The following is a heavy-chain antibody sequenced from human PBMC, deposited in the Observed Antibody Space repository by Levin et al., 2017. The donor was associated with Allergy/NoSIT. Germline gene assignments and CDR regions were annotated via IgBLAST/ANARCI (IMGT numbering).Heavy chain of an antibody. D-gene: IGHD1-26*01. J-gene: IGHJ6*02. CDR2: ISWNDGYI. CDR1: GFTFDDYA. V-gene: IGHV3-9*01. Sequence: PGGSLRLSCVASGFTFDDYAMHWVRQVTGKGLEWVSGISWNDGYIGYADSVKGRFTISRDNVKNSLYLEMNSLRTEDSALYYCAKDSRGAPGDGMDVWGQGTTVIVSS. CDR3: AKDSRGAPGDGMDV.